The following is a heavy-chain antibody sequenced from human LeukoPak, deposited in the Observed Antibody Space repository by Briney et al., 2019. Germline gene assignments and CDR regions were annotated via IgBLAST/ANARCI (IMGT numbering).Heavy chain of an antibody. D-gene: IGHD2-2*01. CDR1: GGTFSSYA. J-gene: IGHJ4*02. CDR2: INPSGDVR. CDR3: ARGHALYLFLDY. Sequence: ASVKVSCKASGGTFSSYAISWVRQAPGQGLEWMAIINPSGDVRSYAQKFQGRVTVTRDTSISTAYMELSRLKSDDTAVYYCARGHALYLFLDYWGQGTLVTVSS. V-gene: IGHV1-46*01.